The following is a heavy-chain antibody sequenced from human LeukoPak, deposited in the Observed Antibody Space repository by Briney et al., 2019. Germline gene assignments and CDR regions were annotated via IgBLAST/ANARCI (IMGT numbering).Heavy chain of an antibody. CDR2: IVVGSGNT. CDR3: AAVQNPYYDSSGDEGYFDY. V-gene: IGHV1-58*01. D-gene: IGHD3-22*01. Sequence: SVKVSCKASGFTFTSSAVQWVRQARGQRLEWIGWIVVGSGNTSYAQKFQERVTITRDMSTSTAYMELSSLRSEDTAVYYCAAVQNPYYDSSGDEGYFDYWGQGTLVTVSS. J-gene: IGHJ4*02. CDR1: GFTFTSSA.